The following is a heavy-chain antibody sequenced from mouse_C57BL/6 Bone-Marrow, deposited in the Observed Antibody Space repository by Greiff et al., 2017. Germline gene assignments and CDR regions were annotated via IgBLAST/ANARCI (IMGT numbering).Heavy chain of an antibody. V-gene: IGHV1-64*01. CDR3: AIGGITTVGATSDYYAMDY. J-gene: IGHJ4*01. Sequence: QVQLQQPGAELVKPGASVKLSCKASGYTFTSYWMHWVKQRPGQGLEWIGMIHPNSGSTNYNEKFKSKATLTVDKSSSTAYMQLSSLTSEDSAVYDCAIGGITTVGATSDYYAMDYWGQGTSVTVSS. CDR2: IHPNSGST. D-gene: IGHD1-1*01. CDR1: GYTFTSYW.